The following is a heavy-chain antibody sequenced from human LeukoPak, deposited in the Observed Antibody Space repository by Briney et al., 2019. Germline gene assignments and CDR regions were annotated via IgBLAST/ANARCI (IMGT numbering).Heavy chain of an antibody. CDR2: IFTSGNT. V-gene: IGHV4-61*02. CDR3: ATLRGDYYDSRAYDL. Sequence: SQTLSLTRAVSGAAISSGTYYWSWIRQPAGKGLEWIGRIFTSGNTDYNPSLKSRVFISIETSKNRFSLTLNSVTAADTAVYYCATLRGDYYDSRAYDLWGQGTMVTVSS. D-gene: IGHD3-22*01. J-gene: IGHJ3*01. CDR1: GAAISSGTYY.